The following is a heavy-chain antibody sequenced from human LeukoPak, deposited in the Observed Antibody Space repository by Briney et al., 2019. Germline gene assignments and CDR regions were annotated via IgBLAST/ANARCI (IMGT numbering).Heavy chain of an antibody. CDR3: ARDFLWSWGSGNYAY. D-gene: IGHD3-10*01. Sequence: ASVKVSCKTSGYTFSEYYMHWIRQAPGKGLEWMGWINPNSGATNYAQKFQGRVTMTRDSSINTAYMELTKVKSDDTAVYYCARDFLWSWGSGNYAYWGQGTLVSVSS. V-gene: IGHV1-2*02. CDR1: GYTFSEYY. CDR2: INPNSGAT. J-gene: IGHJ4*02.